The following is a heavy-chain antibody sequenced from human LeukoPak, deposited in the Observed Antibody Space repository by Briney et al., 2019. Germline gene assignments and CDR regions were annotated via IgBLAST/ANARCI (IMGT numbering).Heavy chain of an antibody. J-gene: IGHJ4*02. CDR1: GFTFSSYA. CDR2: ISGSGGST. V-gene: IGHV3-23*01. Sequence: QSGGSLRLSCAASGFTFSSYAMSWVRQAAGKGLEWVSAISGSGGSTYYADSVKGRFTISRDNSKNTLYLQMNSLRAEDTAVYYCAKEGSSSSGLDYWGQGTLVTVSS. CDR3: AKEGSSSSGLDY. D-gene: IGHD6-6*01.